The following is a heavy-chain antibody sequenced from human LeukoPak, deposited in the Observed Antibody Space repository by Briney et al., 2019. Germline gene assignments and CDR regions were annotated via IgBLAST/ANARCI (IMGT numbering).Heavy chain of an antibody. D-gene: IGHD2-15*01. J-gene: IGHJ5*02. V-gene: IGHV3-30*02. Sequence: GGSLRLSCAASGFTFSSYGMHWVRQAPGKGLEWVAFIRYDGSNKYYADSVKGRFTISRDNSKNTLYLQMNSLRAEDTAVYYCAKDPMVAAEYWFDPWGQGTLVTVSS. CDR1: GFTFSSYG. CDR2: IRYDGSNK. CDR3: AKDPMVAAEYWFDP.